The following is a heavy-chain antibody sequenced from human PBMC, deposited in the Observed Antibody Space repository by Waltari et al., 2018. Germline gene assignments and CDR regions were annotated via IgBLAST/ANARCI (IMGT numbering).Heavy chain of an antibody. D-gene: IGHD1-20*01. CDR3: ARVWYKGYGADY. Sequence: QVQLQESGPGLVKPSETLSLTCTVSGGLISSYYWSWIRQPPGKGLEWIGDIYYSGSTNYNPSLKRRVTIAVDTYKNQFSLKLSSVTAADTAVYYCARVWYKGYGADYWGQGTLVTVSS. CDR2: IYYSGST. V-gene: IGHV4-59*01. CDR1: GGLISSYY. J-gene: IGHJ4*02.